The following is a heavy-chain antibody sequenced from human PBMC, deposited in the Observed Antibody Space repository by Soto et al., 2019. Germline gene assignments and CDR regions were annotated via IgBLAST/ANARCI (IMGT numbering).Heavy chain of an antibody. D-gene: IGHD2-2*01. CDR2: VSHDGITK. CDR3: ARDRANCCLFGMDV. Sequence: QVQLVGSGGGMVQPGGSLTLSCAASGFTFSNYAMHWVRQAPGKGLEWVAVVSHDGITKYYADSVKGRFAISRDNSKSTLGLQMDSLRPDDTAVYYCARDRANCCLFGMDVWGQGTTVTVFS. V-gene: IGHV3-30*09. CDR1: GFTFSNYA. J-gene: IGHJ6*02.